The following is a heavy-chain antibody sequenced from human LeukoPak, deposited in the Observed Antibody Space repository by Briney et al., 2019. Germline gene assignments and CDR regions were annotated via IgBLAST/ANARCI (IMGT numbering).Heavy chain of an antibody. J-gene: IGHJ6*02. D-gene: IGHD1-26*01. CDR3: SRNSGTYRGYGMDV. Sequence: GQSLRLSCTASGFIFRDRAMSWVRQAPGKGLEWVGFIRAKHLGGTTEYAASVKDRFSISRDDSNSIAYLHMSSLKTEDTAVYYCSRNSGTYRGYGMDVWGQGTTATVSS. CDR2: IRAKHLGGTT. V-gene: IGHV3-49*04. CDR1: GFIFRDRA.